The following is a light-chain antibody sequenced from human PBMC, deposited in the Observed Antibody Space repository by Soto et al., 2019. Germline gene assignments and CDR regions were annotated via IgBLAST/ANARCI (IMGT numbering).Light chain of an antibody. V-gene: IGKV1-9*01. CDR2: AAS. CDR3: QQLNSYPT. J-gene: IGKJ4*01. Sequence: IQLTQSPSSLSASVGDRVTFTCRASQGIGNYLAWYQQKPGKAPKLPIYAASTLQSGVPSRFSGSGSGTDFTHTISSLQPEDFATYYCQQLNSYPTFGGGTKVDIK. CDR1: QGIGNY.